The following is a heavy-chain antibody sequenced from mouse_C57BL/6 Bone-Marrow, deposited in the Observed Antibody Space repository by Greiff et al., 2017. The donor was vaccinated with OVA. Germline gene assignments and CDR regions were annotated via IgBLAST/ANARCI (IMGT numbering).Heavy chain of an antibody. D-gene: IGHD1-1*01. CDR3: ASEGYYGSSPAWFAY. CDR1: GYTFPSYW. CDR2: IYPGSGST. J-gene: IGHJ3*01. Sequence: VQLQQPGAELVKPGASVKMSCKASGYTFPSYWITWVKQRPGQGLEWIGDIYPGSGSTNYNEKFKSKATLTVVTSSSTAYRQLSSSASEDSAVYYCASEGYYGSSPAWFAYWGQGTLVTVSA. V-gene: IGHV1-55*01.